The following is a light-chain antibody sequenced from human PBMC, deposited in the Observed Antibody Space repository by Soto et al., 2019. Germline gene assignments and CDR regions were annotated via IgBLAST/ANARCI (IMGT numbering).Light chain of an antibody. V-gene: IGKV3-11*01. Sequence: EIVLTQSPAPRPLSPRERATLSCRASQSVSSYLAWNQQKPGQAPRLLIYAASNRATGIPARFSGRGSGTDFTLTVSSLEPEDFAVYYCQQRSNWPPSITFGQGTRLEIK. J-gene: IGKJ5*01. CDR2: AAS. CDR3: QQRSNWPPSIT. CDR1: QSVSSY.